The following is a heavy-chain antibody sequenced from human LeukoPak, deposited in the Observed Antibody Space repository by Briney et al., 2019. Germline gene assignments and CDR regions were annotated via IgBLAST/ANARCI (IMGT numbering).Heavy chain of an antibody. Sequence: SVKVSCKASGGTFSSYAISWVRQAPGQGLEWMGGIIPIFGTANYAQKFQGRVTITADESTSTAYLELSSLRSEDTAVYYCARARSTIFGVVIIQYYFDYWGQGTMVTVSS. CDR1: GGTFSSYA. V-gene: IGHV1-69*13. CDR2: IIPIFGTA. D-gene: IGHD3-3*01. CDR3: ARARSTIFGVVIIQYYFDY. J-gene: IGHJ4*02.